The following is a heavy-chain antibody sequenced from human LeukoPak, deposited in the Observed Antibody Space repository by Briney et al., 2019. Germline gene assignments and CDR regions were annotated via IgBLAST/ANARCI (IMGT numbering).Heavy chain of an antibody. CDR2: INPNSGGT. Sequence: ASVKVSCKASGYTFTGYYMHWVRQAPGQGLEWMGWINPNSGGTNYAQKFQGRVTMTRDTSISTAYMELSRLRSDDTAVYYCAREGFGELTVFYAFDIWGQGTMVTVSS. CDR3: AREGFGELTVFYAFDI. D-gene: IGHD3-10*01. J-gene: IGHJ3*02. CDR1: GYTFTGYY. V-gene: IGHV1-2*02.